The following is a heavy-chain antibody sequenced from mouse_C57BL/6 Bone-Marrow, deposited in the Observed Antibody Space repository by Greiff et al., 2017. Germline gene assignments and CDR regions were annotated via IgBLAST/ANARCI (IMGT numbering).Heavy chain of an antibody. Sequence: EVQLQPSGAELVRPGASVKLSCTASGFNIKDDYMHWVKQRPEQGLEWIGWIDPENGDTEYASKFQGKATITADTSSNTAYLQLSSLTSEDTAVYYCTTDYFDYWGQGTTLTVSS. J-gene: IGHJ2*01. V-gene: IGHV14-4*01. CDR3: TTDYFDY. CDR1: GFNIKDDY. CDR2: IDPENGDT.